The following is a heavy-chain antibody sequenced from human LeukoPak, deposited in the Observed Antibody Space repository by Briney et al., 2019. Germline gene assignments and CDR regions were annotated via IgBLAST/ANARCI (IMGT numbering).Heavy chain of an antibody. CDR1: GGSISSGNYY. Sequence: SQTLSLTCTVSGGSISSGNYYWSWIRQPPGKGLEGIGYIYYSGSTYYNPSLKSRVTISVDTSKNQFSLKLSSVTAADTAVYYCAREPMNYYDSSGQVDYWGQGTLITVSS. D-gene: IGHD3-22*01. CDR2: IYYSGST. V-gene: IGHV4-30-4*08. J-gene: IGHJ4*02. CDR3: AREPMNYYDSSGQVDY.